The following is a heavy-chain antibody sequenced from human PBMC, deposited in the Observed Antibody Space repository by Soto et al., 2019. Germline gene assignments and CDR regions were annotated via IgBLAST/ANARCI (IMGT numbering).Heavy chain of an antibody. CDR3: AREGEPYSSGCRKCGAYDY. CDR1: GFTFRRYW. CDR2: IKEDGSDK. V-gene: IGHV3-7*01. J-gene: IGHJ4*02. Sequence: EVQLVESGGGLVQPGGSLRLSCAASGFTFRRYWMSWDRQAPGKGLEWVANIKEDGSDKYYVDSVKGRFAISRDNADNSLYLKMNSLRAEDTAVYYCAREGEPYSSGCRKCGAYDYWGQGTLVTVSS. D-gene: IGHD6-19*01.